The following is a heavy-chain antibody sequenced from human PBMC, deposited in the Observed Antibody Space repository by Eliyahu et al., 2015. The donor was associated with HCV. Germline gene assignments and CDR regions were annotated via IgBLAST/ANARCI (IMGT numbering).Heavy chain of an antibody. D-gene: IGHD1-7*01. Sequence: QVQLQQWGAGLLKPSETLSLTCAVYGGSFSGYYWSWIRQPPGKGLEWIGEINHSGSTNYNPSLKSRVTISVDTSKNQFSLKLSSVTAADTAVYYCARSPYWNYSWFDPWGQGTLVTVSS. J-gene: IGHJ5*02. CDR2: INHSGST. CDR3: ARSPYWNYSWFDP. V-gene: IGHV4-34*01. CDR1: GGSFSGYY.